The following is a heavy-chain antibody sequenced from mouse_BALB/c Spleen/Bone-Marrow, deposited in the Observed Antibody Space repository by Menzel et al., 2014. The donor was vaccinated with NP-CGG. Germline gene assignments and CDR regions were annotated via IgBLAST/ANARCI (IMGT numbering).Heavy chain of an antibody. CDR1: GYTFTSYY. Sequence: QVQLQQSGPELVKPGASVRISCKASGYTFTSYYIHWVKQRPGQGLEWIGWIYPGNVNTKYNEKFKGKATLTADKSSSTAYMQLSSLTSEDSAVYFCARGGWLRDDMDYWGQGTSVTVSS. D-gene: IGHD2-2*01. V-gene: IGHV1S56*01. CDR2: IYPGNVNT. J-gene: IGHJ4*01. CDR3: ARGGWLRDDMDY.